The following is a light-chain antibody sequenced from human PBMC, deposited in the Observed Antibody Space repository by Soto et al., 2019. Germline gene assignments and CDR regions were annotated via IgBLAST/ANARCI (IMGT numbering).Light chain of an antibody. CDR3: SSYTNINTRACV. J-gene: IGLJ1*01. Sequence: QSALTQPASVSGSPGQSITISCTGTSCDIGSYNRVSWYQQRPGKAPKLIIYEVTDRPSGVSNRFSGSKSGNTASLTISGLQAEDEAEYYCSSYTNINTRACVFXTGTKLTVL. V-gene: IGLV2-14*01. CDR1: SCDIGSYNR. CDR2: EVT.